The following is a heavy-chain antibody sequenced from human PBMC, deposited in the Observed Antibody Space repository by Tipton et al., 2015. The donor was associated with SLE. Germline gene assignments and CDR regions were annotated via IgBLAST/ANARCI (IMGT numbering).Heavy chain of an antibody. CDR3: ARAQGSGWTGNFDY. Sequence: SLRLSCAASGFTFSSYEMNWVRQAPGKGLEWVSYISSSGSTIYYADSVKGRFTISRDNAKNSLYLQMNSLRAEDTAVYYCARAQGSGWTGNFDYWGQGTLVTVSS. CDR1: GFTFSSYE. D-gene: IGHD6-19*01. J-gene: IGHJ4*02. V-gene: IGHV3-48*03. CDR2: ISSSGSTI.